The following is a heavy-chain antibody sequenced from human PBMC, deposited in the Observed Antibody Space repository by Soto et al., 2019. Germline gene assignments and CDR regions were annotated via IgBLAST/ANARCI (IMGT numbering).Heavy chain of an antibody. V-gene: IGHV4-59*01. CDR3: ARGDDYGDGNFDY. CDR1: GGSISSYY. D-gene: IGHD4-17*01. Sequence: SETLSLTCTVSGGSISSYYWSWIRQPPGKGLEWIGYIYYSGSTNYNPSLKSRVTISVDTSKNQFSLKLSSVTAADTAVYYCARGDDYGDGNFDYWGQGTLVTVSS. CDR2: IYYSGST. J-gene: IGHJ4*02.